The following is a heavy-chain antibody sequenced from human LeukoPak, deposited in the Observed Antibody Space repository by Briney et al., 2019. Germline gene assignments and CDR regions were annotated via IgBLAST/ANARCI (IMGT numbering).Heavy chain of an antibody. CDR3: ASTRYFDWLFPFEY. Sequence: GGSLRLSCAASGFTFNIYSMNWVRQAPGKGLEWVSSISSTSSHKYYADSVKGRFTISRDNSKNTLYLQMNSLRAEDTAVYYCASTRYFDWLFPFEYWGQGTLVTVSS. CDR1: GFTFNIYS. D-gene: IGHD3-9*01. J-gene: IGHJ4*02. CDR2: ISSTSSHK. V-gene: IGHV3-21*01.